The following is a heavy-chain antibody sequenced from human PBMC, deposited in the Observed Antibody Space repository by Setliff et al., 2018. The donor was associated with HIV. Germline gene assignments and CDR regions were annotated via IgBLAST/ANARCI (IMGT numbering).Heavy chain of an antibody. V-gene: IGHV4-4*07. J-gene: IGHJ6*03. D-gene: IGHD2-15*01. Sequence: PSETLSLTCTVSGGSISSYYGSWIRRSAGKGLEWIGRIYSSGSTNYNPSLKSRVTMSVDTSKNQFSLKLSSVTAADTAVYYCARGRHCMDGRCYPHYYYYYHYMDVWAKGTTVTVSS. CDR3: ARGRHCMDGRCYPHYYYYYHYMDV. CDR2: IYSSGST. CDR1: GGSISSYY.